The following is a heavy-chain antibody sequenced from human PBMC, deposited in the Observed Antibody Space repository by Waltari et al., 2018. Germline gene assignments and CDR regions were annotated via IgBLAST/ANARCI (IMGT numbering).Heavy chain of an antibody. CDR1: GGTFSSYA. J-gene: IGHJ2*01. Sequence: QVQLVQSGAEVKKPGSSVKVSCKASGGTFSSYALSWVRQAPGQGLEWMGRIIPILGIANYAQKFQGRVTITADKSTSTAYMELSSLRSEDTAVYYCARVSPGSAGDWYFDLWGRGTLVTVSS. CDR2: IIPILGIA. V-gene: IGHV1-69*04. CDR3: ARVSPGSAGDWYFDL. D-gene: IGHD3-10*01.